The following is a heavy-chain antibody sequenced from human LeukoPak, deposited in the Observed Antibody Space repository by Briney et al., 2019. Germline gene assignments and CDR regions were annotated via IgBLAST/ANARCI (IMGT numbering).Heavy chain of an antibody. CDR3: ARHVPSGWYQDY. V-gene: IGHV4-59*08. CDR1: GGSISSYY. CDR2: IYYSGST. D-gene: IGHD6-19*01. Sequence: PSETLSLTCTVSGGSISSYYWSWIRQPPGKGLEWIGYIYYSGSTNYNPSLKSRATISVDTSKNQFSLKLSSVTAADTAVYYCARHVPSGWYQDYWGQGTLVTVSS. J-gene: IGHJ4*02.